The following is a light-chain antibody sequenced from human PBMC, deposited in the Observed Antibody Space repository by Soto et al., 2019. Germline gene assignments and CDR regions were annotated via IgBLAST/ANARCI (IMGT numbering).Light chain of an antibody. CDR3: HVWDNAGDHYV. V-gene: IGLV3-21*02. CDR2: DDT. Sequence: SSELTQPPSVSVAPGQTARLACAGNNIGSKSVHWYQQRPGQAPVLVVYDDTDRPSGIPERFSGSNSGNTATLTISRVEAGDEADYYCHVWDNAGDHYVFGPGTKLTVL. CDR1: NIGSKS. J-gene: IGLJ1*01.